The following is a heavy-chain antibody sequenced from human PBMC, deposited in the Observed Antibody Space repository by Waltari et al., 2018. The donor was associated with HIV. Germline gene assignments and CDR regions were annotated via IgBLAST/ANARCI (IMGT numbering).Heavy chain of an antibody. Sequence: QAELVQSGAEVKKPGASVKVSCKASGYTFTDNYIHWVRQAPGHGVDWMGWCNPKGGGTKHGPKFEGRVTRPSDTSMGTVYREVSRLTSDDTAVYYCARGGASTTPRDYNYYGLDVWGQGTTVTVSS. D-gene: IGHD2-2*01. CDR1: GYTFTDNY. J-gene: IGHJ6*02. CDR3: ARGGASTTPRDYNYYGLDV. CDR2: CNPKGGGT. V-gene: IGHV1-2*02.